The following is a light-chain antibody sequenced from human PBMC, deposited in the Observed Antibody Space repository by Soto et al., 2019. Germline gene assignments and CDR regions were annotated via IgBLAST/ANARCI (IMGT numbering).Light chain of an antibody. CDR1: QSVSSN. V-gene: IGKV3-15*01. CDR3: QQYNNWSPDRT. Sequence: EIVMTQSPATLSVSPGERATLSCRASQSVSSNLAWYQQKPGQAPMLLIYGASTRATGIPARFSGSGSGPEFTLTISSLQSEDFAIYFCQQYNNWSPDRTFGHGTKVEIK. CDR2: GAS. J-gene: IGKJ1*01.